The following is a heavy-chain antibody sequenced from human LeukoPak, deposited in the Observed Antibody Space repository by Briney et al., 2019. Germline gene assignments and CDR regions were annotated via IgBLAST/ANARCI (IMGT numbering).Heavy chain of an antibody. CDR2: ISSDGSNE. D-gene: IGHD3-10*01. V-gene: IGHV3-30*04. CDR1: RFTFSSYA. J-gene: IGHJ4*02. CDR3: ARDRYYGSGSHYFDC. Sequence: GGSLRLSCAASRFTFSSYAMHWVRQAPGKGLEWVAAISSDGSNEHNSDSVKGRFTVSRDNSKNTLYLVMNSLRPEHTAVYYCARDRYYGSGSHYFDCWGQGTLVTVSS.